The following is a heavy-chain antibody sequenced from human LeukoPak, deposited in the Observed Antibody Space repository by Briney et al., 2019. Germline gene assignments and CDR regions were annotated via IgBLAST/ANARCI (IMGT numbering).Heavy chain of an antibody. CDR1: GFTLSTYS. CDR3: ARGREGIAARWWVEEPRWYFFDP. V-gene: IGHV3-21*01. Sequence: GGSLRLSRAASGFTLSTYSMNWVRQAPGKGLEGVSSISSSSGYIYYADSVKGRFTISRDNAMNSLYLQMNSLRAEDTAVYYCARGREGIAARWWVEEPRWYFFDPWGQGTLVTVPS. CDR2: ISSSSGYI. J-gene: IGHJ5*02. D-gene: IGHD6-6*01.